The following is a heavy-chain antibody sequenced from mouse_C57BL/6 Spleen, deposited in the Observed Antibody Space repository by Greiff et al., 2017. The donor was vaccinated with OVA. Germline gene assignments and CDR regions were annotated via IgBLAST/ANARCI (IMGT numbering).Heavy chain of an antibody. D-gene: IGHD1-1*01. CDR1: GYTFTSYW. CDR2: INPSDGGT. CDR3: AIITAVVAPFDY. V-gene: IGHV1-53*01. Sequence: QVQLQQPGTELVKPGASVKLSCKASGYTFTSYWMHWVKQRPGQGLEWIGNINPSDGGTNYNEKFKSKATLTVDKSSSTAYMQLSSLTSEDSAVVYCAIITAVVAPFDYWGQGTTLTVSS. J-gene: IGHJ2*01.